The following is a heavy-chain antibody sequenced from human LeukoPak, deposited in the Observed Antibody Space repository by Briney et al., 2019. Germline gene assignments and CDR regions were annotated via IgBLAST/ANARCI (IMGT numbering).Heavy chain of an antibody. D-gene: IGHD6-19*01. CDR3: ARGSAVAGTEDY. J-gene: IGHJ4*02. Sequence: ASVKVSCKASGYTFTSYYMHWVRQAPGQGLEWMGITNPSGGSTSYAQKFQGRVTMTRGTSTSTVYMELSSLGSEDTAVYYCARGSAVAGTEDYWGQGTLVTVSS. CDR2: TNPSGGST. V-gene: IGHV1-46*01. CDR1: GYTFTSYY.